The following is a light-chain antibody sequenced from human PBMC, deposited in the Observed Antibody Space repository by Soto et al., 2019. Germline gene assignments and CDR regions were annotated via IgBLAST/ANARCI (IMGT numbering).Light chain of an antibody. CDR1: QGISNY. J-gene: IGKJ4*01. CDR3: QEYNSDSLT. Sequence: DIQMTQSQSSLSAAVGDRVTITCRASQGISNYLAWYQQKPGKVPTLLIYAASTLQSGVPSRFSGSGSGTAFTLTISSLQPEDVATYYCQEYNSDSLTFGRGTKVEIK. CDR2: AAS. V-gene: IGKV1-27*01.